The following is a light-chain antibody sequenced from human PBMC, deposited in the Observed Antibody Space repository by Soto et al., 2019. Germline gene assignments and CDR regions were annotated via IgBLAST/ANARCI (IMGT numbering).Light chain of an antibody. Sequence: DIVMTQSPDSLAVSLGERATINCKSSQSVLYSSNNKNYLAWYQQKPGQPPKLLIYWASTRESGVPDRFSGSGSGIDFTLTISSLQAEDGAVYYCQPYYSTPLTFGGGTKVEIK. CDR3: QPYYSTPLT. J-gene: IGKJ4*01. V-gene: IGKV4-1*01. CDR1: QSVLYSSNNKNY. CDR2: WAS.